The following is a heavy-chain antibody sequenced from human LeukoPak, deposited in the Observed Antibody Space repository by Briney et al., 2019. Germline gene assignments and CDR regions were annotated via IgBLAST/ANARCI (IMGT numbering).Heavy chain of an antibody. V-gene: IGHV3-23*01. CDR3: AKWPEGATPKFHH. CDR1: GFTFSSYA. Sequence: GGSLRLSCAASGFTFSSYAMSWVRQAPGKGLEAPGKGLEWVSTISASGHATYYPDSVRGRFTISRDNSKSTLHLQMDSLRAEDSALYYCAKWPEGATPKFHHWGQGTLVTVSS. CDR2: ISASGHAT. D-gene: IGHD1-26*01. J-gene: IGHJ4*02.